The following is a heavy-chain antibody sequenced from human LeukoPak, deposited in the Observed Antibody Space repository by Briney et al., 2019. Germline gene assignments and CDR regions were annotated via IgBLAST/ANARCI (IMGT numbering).Heavy chain of an antibody. J-gene: IGHJ4*02. Sequence: PGRSLRLPCAASGFTFSSYAMHWVRQAPGKGLEWVAVISYDGSNKYYADSVKGRFTISRDNSKNTLYLQMNSLRAEDTAVYYCARDDYYDSSGYSLDYWGQGTLVTVSS. CDR3: ARDDYYDSSGYSLDY. CDR2: ISYDGSNK. V-gene: IGHV3-30*04. D-gene: IGHD3-22*01. CDR1: GFTFSSYA.